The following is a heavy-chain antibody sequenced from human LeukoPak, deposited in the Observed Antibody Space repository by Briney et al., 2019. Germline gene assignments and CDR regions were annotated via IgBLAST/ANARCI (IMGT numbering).Heavy chain of an antibody. CDR3: ARAYDYVWGSYSDY. V-gene: IGHV1-3*01. CDR1: GYTFTSYA. D-gene: IGHD3-16*01. Sequence: GASVKVSCKASGYTFTSYAMHWVRQAPGQRLEWMGWINVGNGNTKYSQKFQGRVTITRDTSASTAYMELSSLRSEDTAVYYCARAYDYVWGSYSDYWGQGTLVTVSS. J-gene: IGHJ4*02. CDR2: INVGNGNT.